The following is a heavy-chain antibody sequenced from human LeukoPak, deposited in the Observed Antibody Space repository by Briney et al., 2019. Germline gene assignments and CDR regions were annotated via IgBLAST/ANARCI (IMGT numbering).Heavy chain of an antibody. CDR2: IYTSGST. CDR1: GGSISSYY. D-gene: IGHD3-3*01. Sequence: PSETLSLTCTASGGSISSYYWSWIRQPAGKGLEWIGRIYTSGSTNYNPSLKSRVTMSSDTSKNQFLFQPSSVTAADTAVYYCAITYDFWSGYLGGMDVWGQGTTVTVSS. CDR3: AITYDFWSGYLGGMDV. J-gene: IGHJ6*02. V-gene: IGHV4-4*07.